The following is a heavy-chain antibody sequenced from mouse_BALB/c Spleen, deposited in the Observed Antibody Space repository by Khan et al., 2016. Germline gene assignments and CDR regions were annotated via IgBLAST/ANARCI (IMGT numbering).Heavy chain of an antibody. V-gene: IGHV3-2*02. CDR1: GYSITSDYA. CDR2: ISYSGST. Sequence: VQLQESGPGLVKPSQSLSLTCTVTGYSITSDYAWNWIRQFPGNRLEWMGYISYSGSTSYNPSLKSRISITRDTSKNHFFLQLNSVTSEDTATYYCARSDYGDKDAMDYWGQGTSVTVSS. CDR3: ARSDYGDKDAMDY. J-gene: IGHJ4*01. D-gene: IGHD1-1*01.